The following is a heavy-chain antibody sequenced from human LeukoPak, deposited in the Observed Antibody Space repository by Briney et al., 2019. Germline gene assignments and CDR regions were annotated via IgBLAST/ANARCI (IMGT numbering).Heavy chain of an antibody. Sequence: GGSLRLTCAASGFTFSSYSVSWVRQAPGKGLEWISYTSKSSSTIYYANSVKGRFTISRDNGESSLYLQMNSLRGEDTAVYYCARVAQEYCRGTSCYTGSFDYWGQGILVTVSS. CDR1: GFTFSSYS. D-gene: IGHD2-2*02. V-gene: IGHV3-48*01. J-gene: IGHJ4*02. CDR3: ARVAQEYCRGTSCYTGSFDY. CDR2: TSKSSSTI.